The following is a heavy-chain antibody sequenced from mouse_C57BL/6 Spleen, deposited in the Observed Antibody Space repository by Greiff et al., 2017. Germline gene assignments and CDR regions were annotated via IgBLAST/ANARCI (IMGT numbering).Heavy chain of an antibody. CDR3: ARHRLGLDY. CDR1: GFTFSDYY. CDR2: ISNGGGST. V-gene: IGHV5-12*01. D-gene: IGHD1-2*01. J-gene: IGHJ2*01. Sequence: DVKLVESGGGLVQPGGSLKLSCAASGFTFSDYYMYWVRQTPEKRLEWVAYISNGGGSTYYPDTVKGRFTISRDNAKNTLYLQMSRLKSEDTAMYYCARHRLGLDYWGQGTTLTVSS.